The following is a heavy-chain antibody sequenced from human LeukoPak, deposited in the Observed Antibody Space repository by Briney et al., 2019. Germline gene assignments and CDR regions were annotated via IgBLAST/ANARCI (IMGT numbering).Heavy chain of an antibody. CDR2: MNPNSGNT. Sequence: ASVKVSCKASGYTFTSYDINWVRQATGQGLEWMGWMNPNSGNTGYAQKFQGRVTMTRNTSISTAYMELSSLRSEDTAVYYCARLYYDILTGYYHYFDYWGQGTLVTVSS. J-gene: IGHJ4*02. D-gene: IGHD3-9*01. CDR1: GYTFTSYD. CDR3: ARLYYDILTGYYHYFDY. V-gene: IGHV1-8*01.